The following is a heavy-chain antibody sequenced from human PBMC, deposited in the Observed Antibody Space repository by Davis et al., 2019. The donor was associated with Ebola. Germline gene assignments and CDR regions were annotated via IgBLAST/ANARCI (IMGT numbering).Heavy chain of an antibody. CDR2: ISASGTPL. J-gene: IGHJ2*01. D-gene: IGHD5-24*01. V-gene: IGHV3-11*01. Sequence: GGSLRLSCTASGFTFRAYYMTWTRQAPGKGLESIAYISASGTPLYYADSVKGRFTISRDDAKNSVYLQMDSLRVEDTAVYYCARDRDSWRHNYLGEAADLWGPGAMVSVSS. CDR1: GFTFRAYY. CDR3: ARDRDSWRHNYLGEAADL.